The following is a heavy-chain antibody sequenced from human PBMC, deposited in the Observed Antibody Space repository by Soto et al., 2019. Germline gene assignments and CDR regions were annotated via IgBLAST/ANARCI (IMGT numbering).Heavy chain of an antibody. CDR2: ISSGSGTI. J-gene: IGHJ6*02. V-gene: IGHV3-48*02. Sequence: EVQLVESGGGLVQPGGSLRLSFAASAFTLSRYSMNWVRQAPGKGREWISYISSGSGTIYYADSVKGRFTISRDNAKNSLYLQMNSLRDEDTAVYYCASDTFANWNFYYYGMDVWGQGTTVTVSS. D-gene: IGHD1-20*01. CDR3: ASDTFANWNFYYYGMDV. CDR1: AFTLSRYS.